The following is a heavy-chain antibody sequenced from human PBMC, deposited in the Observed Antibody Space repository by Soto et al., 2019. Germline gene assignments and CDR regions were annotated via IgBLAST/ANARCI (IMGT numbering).Heavy chain of an antibody. CDR1: GFTFSSYA. CDR2: ISGSDGST. D-gene: IGHD2-2*01. V-gene: IGHV3-23*01. Sequence: EVQLLESGGGLVQPGGSPRLSCAASGFTFSSYAMSWVRQAPGKGLEWVSAISGSDGSTYYADSVKGRFTISRDNSKNTLYLQMNSLRAEDTAVYYCAKAVVPAAINNWFDPWGQGTLVTVSS. J-gene: IGHJ5*02. CDR3: AKAVVPAAINNWFDP.